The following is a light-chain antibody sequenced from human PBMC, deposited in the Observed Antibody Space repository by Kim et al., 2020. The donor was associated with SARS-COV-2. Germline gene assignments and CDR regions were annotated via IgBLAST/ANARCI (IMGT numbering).Light chain of an antibody. CDR3: CSYAGSSSLV. J-gene: IGLJ3*02. V-gene: IGLV2-11*01. CDR1: SSDVGGYNY. Sequence: QSALTQPRSVSGSPGQSVTISCTGTSSDVGGYNYVSWYQQHPSKAPKLMTYGVTERPSGVPDRFSGSKSGNTASLTISGLQAEDEADYYCCSYAGSSSLVFGGGTKVTVL. CDR2: GVT.